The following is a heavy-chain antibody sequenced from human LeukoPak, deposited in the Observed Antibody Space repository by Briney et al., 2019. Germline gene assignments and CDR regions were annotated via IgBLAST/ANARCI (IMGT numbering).Heavy chain of an antibody. J-gene: IGHJ5*02. V-gene: IGHV1-18*01. D-gene: IGHD2-15*01. CDR3: ARDHSPPGDIVVVLKWLDP. CDR1: GYTFTSYG. CDR2: ISAYNGNT. Sequence: ASVKLSCKASGYTFTSYGISWVRQAPGQGLEWMGCISAYNGNTNYAQKLQGRVTMTTDTSTSTAYMELRSLRSDDTAVYYCARDHSPPGDIVVVLKWLDPWGQGTLVTVSS.